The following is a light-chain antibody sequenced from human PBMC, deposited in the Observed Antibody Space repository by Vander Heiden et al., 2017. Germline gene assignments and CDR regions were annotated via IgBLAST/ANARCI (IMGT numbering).Light chain of an antibody. CDR3: QQSYTTPQT. V-gene: IGKV1-39*01. CDR2: TVS. Sequence: IQITQSPSSLSASVGDGVTITCRASQGISNYVNWYQQKPGKGPKLLIYTVSNLQSGVPSRCSGSGSGTDFTLTISSLQPEDFATYYCQQSYTTPQTFGQGTKVEIK. J-gene: IGKJ1*01. CDR1: QGISNY.